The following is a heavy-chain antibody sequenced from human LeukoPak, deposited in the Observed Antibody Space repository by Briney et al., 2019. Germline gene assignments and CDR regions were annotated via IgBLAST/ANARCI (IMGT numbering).Heavy chain of an antibody. CDR2: IKQDGSEK. CDR1: GFTFSSYW. J-gene: IGHJ6*02. D-gene: IGHD4-17*01. V-gene: IGHV3-7*01. Sequence: GGSLRLSCAASGFTFSSYWMSWVRQAPGKGLEWVANIKQDGSEKYYVDSVKGRFTISRDNAKSSLYLQMSSLRAEDTAVYYCARDPDDYVNGMDVWGQGITVTVSS. CDR3: ARDPDDYVNGMDV.